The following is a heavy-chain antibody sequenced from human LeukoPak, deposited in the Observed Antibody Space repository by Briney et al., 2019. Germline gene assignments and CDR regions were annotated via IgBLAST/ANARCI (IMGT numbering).Heavy chain of an antibody. Sequence: SETLSLTCAVYGGSFSGYYWSWIRQPPGKGLEWIGEINHSGSTNYNPSLKSRVTMSADTSNNQFSLKLMSVTAADTAVYYCARGQWGIDYWGQGTLVTVSP. V-gene: IGHV4-34*01. CDR2: INHSGST. J-gene: IGHJ4*02. CDR3: ARGQWGIDY. D-gene: IGHD3-16*01. CDR1: GGSFSGYY.